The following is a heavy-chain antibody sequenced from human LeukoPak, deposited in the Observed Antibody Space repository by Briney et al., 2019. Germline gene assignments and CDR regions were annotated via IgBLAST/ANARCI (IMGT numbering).Heavy chain of an antibody. D-gene: IGHD1-1*01. Sequence: GASVTVSCKASGGTFSSYAISWVRQAPGQGLEWMGGIIPIFGTANYAQKFQGRVTITADKSTSTAYMELSSLRSEDTAVYYCARGVERSGIYYYYYMDVWGKGTTVTVSS. V-gene: IGHV1-69*06. CDR1: GGTFSSYA. CDR3: ARGVERSGIYYYYYMDV. CDR2: IIPIFGTA. J-gene: IGHJ6*03.